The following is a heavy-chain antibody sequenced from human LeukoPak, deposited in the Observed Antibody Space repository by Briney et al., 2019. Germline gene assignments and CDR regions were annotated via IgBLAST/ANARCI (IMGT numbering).Heavy chain of an antibody. CDR1: GYSFTSYW. Sequence: GESLKISCKGSGYSFTSYWIGWVRQMPGKGLEWMGIIYPGDSDTRYSPSFQGQVTISADKSISPAYLQWSSLKASDTAMYYCARLPSSSWYYYYYMDVWGKGTTVTVSS. J-gene: IGHJ6*03. CDR2: IYPGDSDT. D-gene: IGHD6-13*01. V-gene: IGHV5-51*01. CDR3: ARLPSSSWYYYYYMDV.